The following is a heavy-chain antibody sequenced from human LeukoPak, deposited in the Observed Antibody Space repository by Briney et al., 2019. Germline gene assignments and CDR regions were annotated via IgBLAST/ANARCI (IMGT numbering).Heavy chain of an antibody. CDR1: GYSFTSYW. Sequence: GESLKISCKGSGYSFTSYWIGWVRQMPGKGLEWMGIIYPGDSDTRYSPSFQGQVTISADKSISTAYLQWSSLKASDTAMYYCARHSFSSGWYIRPGNWFDPWGQGTLVTVSS. CDR2: IYPGDSDT. V-gene: IGHV5-51*01. J-gene: IGHJ5*02. D-gene: IGHD6-19*01. CDR3: ARHSFSSGWYIRPGNWFDP.